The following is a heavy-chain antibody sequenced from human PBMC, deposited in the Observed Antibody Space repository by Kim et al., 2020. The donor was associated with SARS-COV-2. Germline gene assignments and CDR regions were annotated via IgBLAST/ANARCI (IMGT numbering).Heavy chain of an antibody. CDR2: FDPEDGET. D-gene: IGHD3-3*01. CDR1: GYTLTELS. J-gene: IGHJ2*01. Sequence: ASVKVSCKVSGYTLTELSIHWVRQAPGKGLEWMGGFDPEDGETIYAQKFQGIVTMTEDTSTDTDYMEMSRLRSEDTAVYYCATDQDGHDFWSGSLGGWYFDLWGRGTLVTVSS. CDR3: ATDQDGHDFWSGSLGGWYFDL. V-gene: IGHV1-24*01.